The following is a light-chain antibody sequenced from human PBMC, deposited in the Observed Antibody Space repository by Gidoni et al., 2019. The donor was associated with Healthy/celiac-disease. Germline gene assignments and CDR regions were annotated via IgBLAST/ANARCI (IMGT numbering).Light chain of an antibody. CDR3: MQALQTPIT. CDR2: LGS. Sequence: IVMTQSPLPLPVTPGEPASIPCRSSQSLLHSNGYNYLDWYLQKPSQSPQLLIYLGSNRASGVPDRFSGSGSGTDFTLKISRVEAEDVGVYYCMQALQTPITFGQGTRLEIK. CDR1: QSLLHSNGYNY. V-gene: IGKV2-28*01. J-gene: IGKJ5*01.